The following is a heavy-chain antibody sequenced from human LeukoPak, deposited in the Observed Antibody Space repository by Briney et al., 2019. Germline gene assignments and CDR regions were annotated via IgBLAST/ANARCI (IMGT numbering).Heavy chain of an antibody. D-gene: IGHD1-26*01. CDR3: AKVPLGSGSFYPYYYYMDV. CDR2: ISGSDGST. J-gene: IGHJ6*03. V-gene: IGHV3-23*01. Sequence: PGGSLRLSCAASGFISSNYAMTWVRQAPGKGLEWVSGISGSDGSTHYADSVKGRFTISRDNSKNTLNLQMNSLRADDTAVYYCAKVPLGSGSFYPYYYYMDVWGKGPRSPSP. CDR1: GFISSNYA.